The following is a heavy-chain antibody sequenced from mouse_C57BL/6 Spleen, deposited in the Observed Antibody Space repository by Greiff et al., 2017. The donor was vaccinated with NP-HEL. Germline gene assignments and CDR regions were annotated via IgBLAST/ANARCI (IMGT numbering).Heavy chain of an antibody. Sequence: QVQLQQPGAELVKPGASVKLSCKASGYTFTSYWMHWVKQRPGQGLEWIGMIHPNSGSTNYNEKFKSKATLTVDKSSSTAYMQLSSLTSEDSAVYYCAREEVYDYDGGGDYWGQGTTLTVSS. J-gene: IGHJ2*01. CDR3: AREEVYDYDGGGDY. CDR2: IHPNSGST. D-gene: IGHD2-4*01. CDR1: GYTFTSYW. V-gene: IGHV1-64*01.